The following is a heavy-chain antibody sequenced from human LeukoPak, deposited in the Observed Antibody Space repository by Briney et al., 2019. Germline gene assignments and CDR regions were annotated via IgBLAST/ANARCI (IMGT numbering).Heavy chain of an antibody. D-gene: IGHD3-10*01. CDR1: GYTFSGSY. Sequence: ASVKVSCKASGYTFSGSYIHWVRQAPGQGLEWMGRINPNSGDTNFAQRFQGRVTMTRDTSISTAYIELNFLRSDDTAVFYCARGDYYGSPKVVAAWGQGTLVTVSS. CDR2: INPNSGDT. CDR3: ARGDYYGSPKVVAA. J-gene: IGHJ5*02. V-gene: IGHV1-2*06.